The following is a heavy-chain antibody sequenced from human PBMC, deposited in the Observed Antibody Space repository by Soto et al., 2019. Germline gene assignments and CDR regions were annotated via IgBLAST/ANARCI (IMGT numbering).Heavy chain of an antibody. J-gene: IGHJ4*02. CDR2: MNPNSGNT. D-gene: IGHD4-17*01. CDR1: GYTFTSYE. CDR3: ARGLTTWDYFDY. Sequence: QVQLVQSGAEVKKPGASVKVSCKASGYTFTSYEINWVRQAAGQGLEWMGWMNPNSGNTGYAQKFQGRVTMTRNTSISTAYMELSSLRSEDTAVYYCARGLTTWDYFDYWGQGTLVTVSS. V-gene: IGHV1-8*01.